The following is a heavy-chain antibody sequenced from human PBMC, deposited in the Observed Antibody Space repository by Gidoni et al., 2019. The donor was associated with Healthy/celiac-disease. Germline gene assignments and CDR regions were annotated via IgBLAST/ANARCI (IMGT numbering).Heavy chain of an antibody. J-gene: IGHJ4*02. CDR1: GYSFTSYW. CDR2: IDPRDSYT. CDR3: ARLGPTYYYDSSGYYPSL. D-gene: IGHD3-22*01. Sequence: EVQLVQSGAEVKKPGESLRISCKGSGYSFTSYWISWVRQMPGKGLAWMGRIDPRDSYTNDSPSFQGHVTISADNAISTAYLQWSSLKASDTAMYYCARLGPTYYYDSSGYYPSLWGQGTLVTVSS. V-gene: IGHV5-10-1*03.